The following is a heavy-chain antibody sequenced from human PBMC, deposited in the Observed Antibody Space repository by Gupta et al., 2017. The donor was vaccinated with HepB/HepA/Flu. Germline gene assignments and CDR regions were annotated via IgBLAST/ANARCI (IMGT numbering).Heavy chain of an antibody. J-gene: IGHJ6*03. Sequence: QLPLQESGPGLVKPSETLSLTCTVSGDSISRSSNHWGWIRQSPGKGLAWIASIHYTGTTYYNPSLGSRGTMSVDTSKSQFSLKLSAVTAADTVVDYCAREGYLPTNDIDVWGKGTTVTVSS. V-gene: IGHV4-39*02. CDR2: IHYTGTT. CDR3: AREGYLPTNDIDV. CDR1: GDSISRSSNH. D-gene: IGHD2-15*01.